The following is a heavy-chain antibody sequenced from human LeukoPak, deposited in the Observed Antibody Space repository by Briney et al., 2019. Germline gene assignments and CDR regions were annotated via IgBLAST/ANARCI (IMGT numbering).Heavy chain of an antibody. D-gene: IGHD3-10*01. CDR2: INPSGGSR. V-gene: IGHV1-46*01. Sequence: EASVKVSCKASGYTFTSYYMHWVRQAPAQGLEGMGIINPSGGSRSYAQKFQGSRTITRDTSTSTVYMELSSLRSEDTAVYYCARERGSGITMVLVFAYWDQGTLLTVSS. CDR3: ARERGSGITMVLVFAY. CDR1: GYTFTSYY. J-gene: IGHJ4*02.